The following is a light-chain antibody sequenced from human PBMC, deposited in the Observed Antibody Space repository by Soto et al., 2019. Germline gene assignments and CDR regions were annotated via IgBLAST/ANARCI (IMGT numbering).Light chain of an antibody. CDR3: IQALQTPFT. CDR1: QSLLHSSGRYY. V-gene: IGKV2-28*01. CDR2: LGS. Sequence: DIVMTQSPLSLPVTPGEPASISCRSSQSLLHSSGRYYLDWYLQKPGQSPQLLIYLGSHRASGVPDRFSGSGSGTYFTLTISRVAAEDVGIYYCIQALQTPFTFGGGTRVEIK. J-gene: IGKJ4*01.